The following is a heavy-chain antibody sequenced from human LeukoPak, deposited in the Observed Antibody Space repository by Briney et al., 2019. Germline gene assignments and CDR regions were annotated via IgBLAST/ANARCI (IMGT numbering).Heavy chain of an antibody. CDR2: IYYSGST. Sequence: PSETLSLTCTVSGGSISSGDYYWSWIRQPPGKGLEWIGYIYYSGSTYYNPSLKSRVTISVDTSKNQFSLKLSSVTAADTAVYYCARTSRDFWSGYYFWFDPWGQGTLVTVSS. J-gene: IGHJ5*02. V-gene: IGHV4-30-4*02. CDR1: GGSISSGDYY. CDR3: ARTSRDFWSGYYFWFDP. D-gene: IGHD3-3*01.